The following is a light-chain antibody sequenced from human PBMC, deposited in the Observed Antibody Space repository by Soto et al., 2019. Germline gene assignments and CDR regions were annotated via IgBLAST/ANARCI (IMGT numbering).Light chain of an antibody. CDR2: GAS. J-gene: IGKJ1*01. CDR3: QQYGSSSWT. Sequence: EIVLTLSPGTLSLSPGERATLSCRASQSVSSSYLAWYQQQPGQAPRLLIYGASSRAAGIPDRFSGSGSGTDFTLTISRLEPEDFAVYYCQQYGSSSWTFGQGTKVDIK. CDR1: QSVSSSY. V-gene: IGKV3-20*01.